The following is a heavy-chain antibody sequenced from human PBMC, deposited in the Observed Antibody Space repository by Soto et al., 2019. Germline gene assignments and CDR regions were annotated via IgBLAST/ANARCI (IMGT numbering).Heavy chain of an antibody. CDR1: GGSFSGYY. D-gene: IGHD3-10*01. V-gene: IGHV4-34*01. Sequence: QVQLQQWGAGLLKPSETLSLTCAVYGGSFSGYYWSWIRQPPGKGLEWIGEINHSGSTNYNPSLKSRVTISVDTSKNQFSLKLSSVTAADTAVYYCARGLLYYCSWSFPRFDYWGQGTLVTVSS. J-gene: IGHJ4*02. CDR2: INHSGST. CDR3: ARGLLYYCSWSFPRFDY.